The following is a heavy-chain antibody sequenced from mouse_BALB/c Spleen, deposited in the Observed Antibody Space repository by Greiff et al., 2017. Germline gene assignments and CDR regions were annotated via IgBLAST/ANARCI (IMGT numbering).Heavy chain of an antibody. CDR2: INPSNGRT. V-gene: IGHV1S81*02. D-gene: IGHD2-1*01. J-gene: IGHJ1*01. Sequence: QVQLQQPGAELVKPGASVKLSCKASGYTFTSYWMHWVKQRPGQGLEWIGEINPSNGRTNYNEKFKSKATLTVDKSSSTAYMQLSSLTSEDSAVYYCARHGNWYFDVWGAGTTVTVSS. CDR3: ARHGNWYFDV. CDR1: GYTFTSYW.